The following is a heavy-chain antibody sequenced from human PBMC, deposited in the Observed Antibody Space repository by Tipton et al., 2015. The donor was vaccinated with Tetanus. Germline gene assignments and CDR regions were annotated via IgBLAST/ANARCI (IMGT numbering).Heavy chain of an antibody. CDR1: GFIVSSHY. D-gene: IGHD6-19*01. CDR3: VREGGSSGWLAY. V-gene: IGHV3-53*01. Sequence: QLVQSGGGLIQPGGSLRLSCVASGFIVSSHYMSWVRQAPGKGLEWVSVMYSGGDTYYVDSVKGRFSISRDNAKNTLYLQMNSRRVEDTAVYYCVREGGSSGWLAYWGQGTLVTVSS. CDR2: MYSGGDT. J-gene: IGHJ4*02.